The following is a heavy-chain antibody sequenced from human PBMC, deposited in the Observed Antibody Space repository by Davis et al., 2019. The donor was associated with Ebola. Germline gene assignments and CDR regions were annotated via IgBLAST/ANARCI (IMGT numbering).Heavy chain of an antibody. Sequence: GESLKISCAASGFTFSDYYMSWIRQAPGKGLEWVSYISSSSSYTNYADSVKGRFTISRDNAKNSLYLQMNSLRAEDTAVYYCARRLHSSRKRGYYYGMDVWGQGTTVTVSS. CDR3: ARRLHSSRKRGYYYGMDV. CDR2: ISSSSSYT. D-gene: IGHD6-13*01. CDR1: GFTFSDYY. J-gene: IGHJ6*02. V-gene: IGHV3-11*03.